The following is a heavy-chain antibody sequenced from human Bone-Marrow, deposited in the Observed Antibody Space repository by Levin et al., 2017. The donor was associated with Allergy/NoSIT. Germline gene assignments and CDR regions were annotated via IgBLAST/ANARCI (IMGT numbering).Heavy chain of an antibody. D-gene: IGHD3-3*01. CDR1: GGSFGSNY. V-gene: IGHV4-59*01. CDR3: ARGSGPDVWSGYLNNWFDP. J-gene: IGHJ5*02. Sequence: SQTLSLPCTVSGGSFGSNYWNWIRQPPGKGLEWIGYVYYTGFTSYNPSLESRVTISVDTSKNQFSLRLDSVAAADTAIYFCARGSGPDVWSGYLNNWFDPWGQGTLVTVSS. CDR2: VYYTGFT.